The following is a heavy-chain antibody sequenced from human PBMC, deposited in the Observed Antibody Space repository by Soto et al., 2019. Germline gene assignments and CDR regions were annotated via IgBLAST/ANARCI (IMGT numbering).Heavy chain of an antibody. V-gene: IGHV3-30*18. CDR2: ISYDGTYN. D-gene: IGHD6-13*01. CDR3: AKDRGYYSSSWPSY. J-gene: IGHJ4*02. CDR1: GSSFSNYG. Sequence: QGQLVESGGGVVQPGRSLRLSCAASGSSFSNYGIHWVRQVPGKGLEWVAVISYDGTYNHYTDSVKGRFTISRDNSKNTVYVQMNSLRAEDTAVYYCAKDRGYYSSSWPSYWGQGTLVTVSS.